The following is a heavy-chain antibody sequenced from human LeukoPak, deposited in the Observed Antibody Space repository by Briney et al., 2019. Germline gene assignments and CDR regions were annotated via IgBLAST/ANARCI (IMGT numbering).Heavy chain of an antibody. CDR3: TTNQIMIREYYFDY. V-gene: IGHV3-33*01. CDR1: GXTFRTYG. CDR2: IWYDGSNK. D-gene: IGHD3-16*01. Sequence: PGRSLRLSCAASGXTFRTYGMHWVRQAPGKGLEWVAVIWYDGSNKYYADSVKGRFTISRDNSKNTLYLQMNSLRVEDTAVYYCTTNQIMIREYYFDYWGQGTLVTVSS. J-gene: IGHJ4*02.